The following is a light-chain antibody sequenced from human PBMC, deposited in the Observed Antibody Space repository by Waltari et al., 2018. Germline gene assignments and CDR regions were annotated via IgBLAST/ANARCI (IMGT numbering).Light chain of an antibody. CDR1: SSDIGSAT. Sequence: QSALTQPPSVSGTPGQRVTISCSTSSSDIGSATVNWYQQLPGTAPKLLTFGNQLLPSGVPDGCSASTCGTSASLAIRGLQSDGEADYYCGAWDKSLSGPVFGGRTKLTVL. V-gene: IGLV1-44*01. J-gene: IGLJ3*02. CDR3: GAWDKSLSGPV. CDR2: GNQ.